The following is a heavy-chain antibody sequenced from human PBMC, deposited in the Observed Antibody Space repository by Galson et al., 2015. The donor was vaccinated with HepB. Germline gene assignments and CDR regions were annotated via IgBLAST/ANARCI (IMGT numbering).Heavy chain of an antibody. CDR2: ISGSTIYT. Sequence: SLRLSCAASGFIFSDYYMRWIHQAPGKGLEWISYISGSTIYTNYAGSVKGRFTISRDNAKNSLYLHLNSVTAEDTAVYYCARVADADDADHTHFDYWGQGTLVTASS. J-gene: IGHJ4*02. D-gene: IGHD1-1*01. V-gene: IGHV3-11*06. CDR3: ARVADADDADHTHFDY. CDR1: GFIFSDYY.